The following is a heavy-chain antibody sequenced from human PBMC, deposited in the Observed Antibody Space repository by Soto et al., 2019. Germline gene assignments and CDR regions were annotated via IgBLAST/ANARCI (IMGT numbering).Heavy chain of an antibody. D-gene: IGHD6-19*01. V-gene: IGHV3-33*01. J-gene: IGHJ4*02. CDR1: GFTFSSYG. CDR3: ARAIGQWLVLGEGYDY. CDR2: IWYDGSNK. Sequence: QVQLVESGGGVVQPGRSLRLSCAASGFTFSSYGMHWVRQAPGKGLEWVAVIWYDGSNKYYADSVKGRFTISRDNSTNTLYLQMNSLRAEDTAVYYCARAIGQWLVLGEGYDYWGQGTLVTVSS.